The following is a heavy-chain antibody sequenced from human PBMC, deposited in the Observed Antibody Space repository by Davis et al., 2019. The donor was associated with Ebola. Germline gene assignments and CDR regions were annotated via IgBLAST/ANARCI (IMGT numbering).Heavy chain of an antibody. J-gene: IGHJ4*02. CDR2: IGGSGGSI. CDR3: AKAGHCGNYCSFDS. Sequence: GESLKISCAASGFTFSSSAMSWGRQAPGKGLEWVSSIGGSGGSIYYADSVKGRFTISRDNSKNTLYLQMNSLRAEDTAAYYCAKAGHCGNYCSFDSWGQGTLVTVSS. D-gene: IGHD1-26*01. V-gene: IGHV3-23*01. CDR1: GFTFSSSA.